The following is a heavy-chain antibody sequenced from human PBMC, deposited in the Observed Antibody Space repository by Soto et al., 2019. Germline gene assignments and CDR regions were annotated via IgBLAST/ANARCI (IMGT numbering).Heavy chain of an antibody. D-gene: IGHD1-20*01. V-gene: IGHV4-59*01. Sequence: PSETLSLTCTVSGGSISSYYWSWIRQPPGKGLEWIGYIYYSGSTNYNPPLKSRVTISVDTSKNQFSLKLSSVTAADTAVYYCAREVSHSYYYGMDVWGQGTTVTVSS. CDR2: IYYSGST. J-gene: IGHJ6*02. CDR1: GGSISSYY. CDR3: AREVSHSYYYGMDV.